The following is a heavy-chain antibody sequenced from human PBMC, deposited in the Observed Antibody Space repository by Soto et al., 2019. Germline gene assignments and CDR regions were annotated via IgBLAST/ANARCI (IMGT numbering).Heavy chain of an antibody. D-gene: IGHD5-12*01. Sequence: QVHLVQSGAEVKKAGSSVKVSCKAPGGTFKNNGISWVRQAPGQGLEWMGGIIPVFGTTNYAQKFQGRLTITADDFTSTVYMELSRLRYEDTAVYYCARENGDAVATILYYFDYWGPGTLVTVSS. CDR2: IIPVFGTT. V-gene: IGHV1-69*01. J-gene: IGHJ4*02. CDR3: ARENGDAVATILYYFDY. CDR1: GGTFKNNG.